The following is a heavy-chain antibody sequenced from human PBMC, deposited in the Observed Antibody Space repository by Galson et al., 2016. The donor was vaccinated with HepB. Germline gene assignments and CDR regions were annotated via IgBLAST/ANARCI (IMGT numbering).Heavy chain of an antibody. D-gene: IGHD3-22*01. CDR2: IYHSGST. V-gene: IGHV4-4*02. CDR1: GGSISSSNW. Sequence: SETLSLTCAVSGGSISSSNWWSWVRQPPGKGLEWIGEIYHSGSTNYNPSLKSRVTLSVDKSKNQFSLKLSSVTAADTALYYCARDGPYDTSGYAPLHYWGQGALVPVSS. CDR3: ARDGPYDTSGYAPLHY. J-gene: IGHJ4*02.